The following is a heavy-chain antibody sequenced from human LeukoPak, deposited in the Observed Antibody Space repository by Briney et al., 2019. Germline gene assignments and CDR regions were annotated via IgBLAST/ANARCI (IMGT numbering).Heavy chain of an antibody. D-gene: IGHD2-21*02. J-gene: IGHJ4*02. Sequence: PGGSLRLSCAASGFTFSSYGMHWVRQAPGKGLEWVAVISYDGSNKYYADSVKGRFTISRDNSKNTLYLQMNSLRAEDTAVYYCAKVLAYCGGDCYSGALDSWGQGTLVPVSS. CDR2: ISYDGSNK. CDR1: GFTFSSYG. V-gene: IGHV3-30*18. CDR3: AKVLAYCGGDCYSGALDS.